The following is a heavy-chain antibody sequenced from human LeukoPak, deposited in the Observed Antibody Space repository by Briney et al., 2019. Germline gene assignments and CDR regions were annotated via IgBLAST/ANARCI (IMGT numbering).Heavy chain of an antibody. D-gene: IGHD2-21*02. CDR3: ARVSRVTPGVDY. Sequence: LRLSCAASGFTFSSYAMSWVRQPPGKGLEWIGYIYYSGTTYYNPSLKSRVTISVDTSKNQFSLKLSSVTAADTAVYYCARVSRVTPGVDYWGQGTLVTVSS. J-gene: IGHJ4*02. CDR2: IYYSGTT. V-gene: IGHV4-30-4*08. CDR1: GFTFSSYA.